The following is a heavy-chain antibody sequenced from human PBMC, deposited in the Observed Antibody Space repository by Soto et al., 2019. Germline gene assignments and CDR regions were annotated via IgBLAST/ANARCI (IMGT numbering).Heavy chain of an antibody. CDR1: GGSIISGDYY. CDR2: IYYSGST. V-gene: IGHV4-30-4*01. J-gene: IGHJ4*02. Sequence: SETLSLTCTVSGGSIISGDYYCVCIRQPPWNGLEWIGYIYYSGSTYYNPSLKSRVTISVDTSKNQFSLKLSSVTAADTAVYYCARSTGDIVVVPAALYYFDYWGQGTLVTVSS. CDR3: ARSTGDIVVVPAALYYFDY. D-gene: IGHD2-2*01.